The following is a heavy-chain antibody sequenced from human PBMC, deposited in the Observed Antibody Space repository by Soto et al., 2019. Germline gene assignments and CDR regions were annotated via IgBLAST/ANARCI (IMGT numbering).Heavy chain of an antibody. CDR1: GFTFSSYW. Sequence: HPGGPLRLSCAASGFTFSSYWMSWVRQAPGKGLEWVAYIKQDGSEKYYVDSVKGRFTISRDNAKNSLYLQMNSLRAEDTAVYYCARGYYDFWSGYYLSFVYWGQGTLVTVSS. CDR2: IKQDGSEK. D-gene: IGHD3-3*01. CDR3: ARGYYDFWSGYYLSFVY. J-gene: IGHJ4*02. V-gene: IGHV3-7*01.